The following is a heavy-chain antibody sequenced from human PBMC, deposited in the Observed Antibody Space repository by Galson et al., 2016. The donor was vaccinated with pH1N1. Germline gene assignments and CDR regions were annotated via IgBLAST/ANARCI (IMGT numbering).Heavy chain of an antibody. V-gene: IGHV2-5*01. CDR2: IYWNDDK. Sequence: PALVTPTQTLTLTCTFPGFSLSTSGVGVGWIRQPPGKALERLALIYWNDDKRYSTSLKSRLTITKDTSKNQVVLTMTNMDPVDTATYYCEHLLSFGELGNWFDPWGQGTLVTVSS. D-gene: IGHD3-10*01. CDR3: EHLLSFGELGNWFDP. J-gene: IGHJ5*02. CDR1: GFSLSTSGVG.